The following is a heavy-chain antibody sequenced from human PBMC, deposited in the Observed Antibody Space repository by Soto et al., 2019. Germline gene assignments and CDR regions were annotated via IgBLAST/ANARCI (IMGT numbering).Heavy chain of an antibody. V-gene: IGHV1-46*01. CDR2: INPSGGST. CDR1: GYPFTSYY. D-gene: IGHD1-1*01. Sequence: QVQLVQSGAEVKKPGASVKVSCKASGYPFTSYYMHWVRQAPGQGLEWMGIINPSGGSTSYAQKFQGRVTMTRDTSTSTVYMELSSLRSEDTAVYYCASGWNDDIFDYWGQGTLVTVSS. CDR3: ASGWNDDIFDY. J-gene: IGHJ4*02.